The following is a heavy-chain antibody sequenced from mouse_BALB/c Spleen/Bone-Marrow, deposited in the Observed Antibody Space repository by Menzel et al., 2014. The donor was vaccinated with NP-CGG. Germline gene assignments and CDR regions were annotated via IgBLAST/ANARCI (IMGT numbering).Heavy chain of an antibody. CDR1: GYTFTDYK. V-gene: IGHV1-15*01. Sequence: VQLQQSGAELLRPGTSVTLSCKAPGYTFTDYKRHWVKQTPVHGLEWIALIDLETGGTAYNQRFKAKAIMTADKSSSTAYMDLRNLTSEASAVYYCTNVAYWGQGTLVTVSA. CDR2: IDLETGGT. CDR3: TNVAY. J-gene: IGHJ3*01.